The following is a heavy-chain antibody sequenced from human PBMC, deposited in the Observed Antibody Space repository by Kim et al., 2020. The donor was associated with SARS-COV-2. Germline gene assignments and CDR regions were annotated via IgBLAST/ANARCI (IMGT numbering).Heavy chain of an antibody. V-gene: IGHV1-3*04. D-gene: IGHD2-2*01. J-gene: IGHJ4*02. Sequence: ASVKVSCKASGYTFSSNSIHWVRQAPGQRLEWMGWTNTANGNAKYSQKFQGRVSITRDTYASTAYMELSSLTSEDTAVYYCARVYCDGPSCYRFDYWGQGTLVTVSS. CDR1: GYTFSSNS. CDR3: ARVYCDGPSCYRFDY. CDR2: TNTANGNA.